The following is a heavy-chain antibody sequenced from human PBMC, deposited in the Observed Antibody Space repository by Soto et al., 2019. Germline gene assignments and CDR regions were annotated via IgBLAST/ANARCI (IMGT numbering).Heavy chain of an antibody. D-gene: IGHD3-3*01. J-gene: IGHJ6*01. CDR3: ARDQLRFLEWLSQPYYYGMDV. CDR1: GYIFISYS. V-gene: IGHV1-3*01. Sequence: VASVTFSCKASGYIFISYSMHWVRQAPGERLEWMGWINAGNGNTKYSQKFQGRVTITRDTSASTAYMELSSLRSEDTAVYYCARDQLRFLEWLSQPYYYGMDVWGQGTTVTVYS. CDR2: INAGNGNT.